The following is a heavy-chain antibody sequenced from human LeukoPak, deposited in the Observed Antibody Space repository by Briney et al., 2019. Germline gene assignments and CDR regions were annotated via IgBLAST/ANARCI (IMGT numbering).Heavy chain of an antibody. CDR1: GFTFSSYA. V-gene: IGHV3-30*04. Sequence: GGSLRLSCAASGFTFSSYAIHWVRQAPGKGLEWVAVISFDGTDAFYADSVKGRFTISRDNSKNTLYLQMNSLRADDTAVYYCARHVTVGGWYGVHPSYYWGQGTLVTVSS. J-gene: IGHJ4*02. CDR2: ISFDGTDA. CDR3: ARHVTVGGWYGVHPSYY. D-gene: IGHD6-19*01.